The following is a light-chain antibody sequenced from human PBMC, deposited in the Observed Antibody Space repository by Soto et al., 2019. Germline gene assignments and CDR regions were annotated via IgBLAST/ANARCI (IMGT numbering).Light chain of an antibody. CDR2: GAS. Sequence: EIVLTQSPGTLSLSPGERATLSCRASQSDSSSYLAWYQQKPGQAPRLLIYGASSRATGTPGRFSGSGSGTDLTLTISRLEPEDVEVYYCQQYGRSPFTFGPGTKVDIK. J-gene: IGKJ3*01. V-gene: IGKV3-20*01. CDR3: QQYGRSPFT. CDR1: QSDSSSY.